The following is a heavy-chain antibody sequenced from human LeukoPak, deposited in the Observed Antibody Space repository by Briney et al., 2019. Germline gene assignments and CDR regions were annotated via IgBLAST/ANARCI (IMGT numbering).Heavy chain of an antibody. CDR2: IKRDGTEI. J-gene: IGHJ5*02. CDR3: ARLGVVGTGNWFDP. Sequence: AGYLRLSCAASGFTFSNYWMSWLRQAPGKGLEWVANIKRDGTEIYSVDSLKGRFTISRDNAKNSLYLQMDSLRAEDTAVYYCARLGVVGTGNWFDPWGQGTLVTVSS. V-gene: IGHV3-7*01. D-gene: IGHD6-19*01. CDR1: GFTFSNYW.